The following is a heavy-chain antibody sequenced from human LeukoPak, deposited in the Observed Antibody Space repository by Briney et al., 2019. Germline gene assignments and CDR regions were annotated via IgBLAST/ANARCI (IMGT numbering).Heavy chain of an antibody. Sequence: PGGSLRLSCAASGFTFSNAWMNWVRQAPGKGLEWVGRIKSKADGGPPDHHATIKGRFTIPSDDSQNTLYLQMNSLTTEDTAVYYCTTASDYGNYYYGMDVWGQGATVTVSS. V-gene: IGHV3-15*07. J-gene: IGHJ6*02. CDR1: GFTFSNAW. CDR2: IKSKADGGPP. D-gene: IGHD4-17*01. CDR3: TTASDYGNYYYGMDV.